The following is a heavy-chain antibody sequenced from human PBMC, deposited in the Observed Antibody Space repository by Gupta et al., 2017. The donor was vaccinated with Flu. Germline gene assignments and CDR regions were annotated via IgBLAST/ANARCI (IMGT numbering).Heavy chain of an antibody. CDR3: AKGTGDNSIFEY. CDR1: GFTFSSQA. CDR2: ILGNGGGT. V-gene: IGHV3-23*01. D-gene: IGHD6-13*01. J-gene: IGHJ4*02. Sequence: EVQLLESGGRLVQPGESLRLSCAASGFTFSSQAMTWVRQTPGKGLEWVSRILGNGGGTYYADSVKGRFTISRDNSKNTLYLEMNTLRAEDTAVYYCAKGTGDNSIFEYWGLGTLVTVSS.